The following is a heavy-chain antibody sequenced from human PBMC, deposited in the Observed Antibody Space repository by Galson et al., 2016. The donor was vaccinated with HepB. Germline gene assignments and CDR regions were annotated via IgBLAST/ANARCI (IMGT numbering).Heavy chain of an antibody. CDR3: VKGGDYCLPS. Sequence: SETLSLTCAVSGASITDYTWWHWVRQPPGKGLEWIGEIFHDGSSNFNPSLKSRVTISVDKSNNHFSLELRSVTAADTAVYYCVKGGDYCLPSWGQGTLVTGSS. V-gene: IGHV4-4*02. J-gene: IGHJ5*02. D-gene: IGHD2-21*02. CDR2: IFHDGSS. CDR1: GASITDYTW.